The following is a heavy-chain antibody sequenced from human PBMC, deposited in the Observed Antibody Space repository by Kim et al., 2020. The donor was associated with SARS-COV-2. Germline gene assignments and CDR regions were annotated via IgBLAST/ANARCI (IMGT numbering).Heavy chain of an antibody. CDR3: ARGSVLRYFDWLWYYYGMD. CDR1: GGSFSVYY. V-gene: IGHV4-34*01. D-gene: IGHD3-9*01. CDR2: INHSGST. J-gene: IGHJ6*01. Sequence: SETLSLTCAVYGGSFSVYYWSWIRQPPGKGLEWIGEINHSGSTNYNPSLKSRVTISVDTSKNQFSLKLSSVTAADTAVYYCARGSVLRYFDWLWYYYGMD.